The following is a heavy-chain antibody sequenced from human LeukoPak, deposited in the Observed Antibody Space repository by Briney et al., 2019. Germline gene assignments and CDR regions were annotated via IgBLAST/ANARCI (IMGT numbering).Heavy chain of an antibody. J-gene: IGHJ4*02. CDR1: GYTFSDFY. CDR3: ARVRLADERAWAY. CDR2: ITPKSGDT. V-gene: IGHV1-2*02. Sequence: ASVKVSCKASGYTFSDFYIHWVRQAPGQGLEYVGWITPKSGDTYSPQRFQDRVTMTRDASISTAYMELSSLRSDDTAVYFCARVRLADERAWAYWGQGTLVTVSS. D-gene: IGHD3-3*02.